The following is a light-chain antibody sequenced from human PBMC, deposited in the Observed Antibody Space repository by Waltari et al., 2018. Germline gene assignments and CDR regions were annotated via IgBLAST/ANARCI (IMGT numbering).Light chain of an antibody. V-gene: IGKV3-15*01. Sequence: VVLTQSPATLSVSPGESAIISCRASQSVSSNLAWYQQKPGQAPRPIIYDASTRASSIPARFRGSGSGTEFTLTFNSLQSEDSATYYCQHYKRRPPITFGQGTRLDIK. CDR2: DAS. CDR1: QSVSSN. CDR3: QHYKRRPPIT. J-gene: IGKJ5*01.